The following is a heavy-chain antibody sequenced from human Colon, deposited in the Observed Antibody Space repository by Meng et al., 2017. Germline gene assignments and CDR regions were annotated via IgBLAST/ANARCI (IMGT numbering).Heavy chain of an antibody. CDR3: ARHGGYYQDF. CDR2: IDHRGSA. CDR1: VASVSVNSY. Sequence: QGQVQASGPGLVNPSETLSRSCSVSVASVSVNSYWSWVPQPPGRGLEWIGQIDHRGSAYYRPSLNSRVTMSLDKSRNQFSLRLTSVTAADTAVYYCARHGGYYQDFWGQGTLVTVSS. D-gene: IGHD4-23*01. V-gene: IGHV4-4*02. J-gene: IGHJ4*02.